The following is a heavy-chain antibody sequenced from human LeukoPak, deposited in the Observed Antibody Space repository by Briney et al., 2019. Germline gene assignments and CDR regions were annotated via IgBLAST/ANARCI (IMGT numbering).Heavy chain of an antibody. CDR1: GYTFTSYD. J-gene: IGHJ5*02. V-gene: IGHV1-8*01. CDR3: ARGPYYYGSELPFDP. D-gene: IGHD3-10*01. Sequence: GASVKVSCKASGYTFTSYDINWVRQATGQGLECMGWMKPNSGYTGYAQKFQGRVTMTRNTSISTAYMELSSLRSEDTAVYYCARGPYYYGSELPFDPWGQGTLVTVSS. CDR2: MKPNSGYT.